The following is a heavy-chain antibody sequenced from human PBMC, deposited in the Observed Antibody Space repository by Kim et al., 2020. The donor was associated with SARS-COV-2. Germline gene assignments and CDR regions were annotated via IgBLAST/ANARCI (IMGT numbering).Heavy chain of an antibody. Sequence: SVKVSCKASGGTFSSYAISWVRQAPGQGLEWMGGIIPIFGTANYAQKFQGRVTITADESTSTAYMELSSLRSEDTAVYYCASVPVAASPRHYSFDYWGQGTLGTVS. J-gene: IGHJ4*02. V-gene: IGHV1-69*13. CDR2: IIPIFGTA. CDR3: ASVPVAASPRHYSFDY. CDR1: GGTFSSYA. D-gene: IGHD6-19*01.